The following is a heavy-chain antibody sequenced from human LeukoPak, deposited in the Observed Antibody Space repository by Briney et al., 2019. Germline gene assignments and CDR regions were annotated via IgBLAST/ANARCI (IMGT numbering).Heavy chain of an antibody. CDR3: ARQGPRNIVVVVAATPKDAFDI. CDR2: FDPEDGET. J-gene: IGHJ3*02. D-gene: IGHD2-15*01. Sequence: ASVKVSCKVSGYTLTELSMHWVRQAPGKGLEWMGGFDPEDGETIYAQKFQGRVTMTEDTSTDTAYMELSSLRSEDTAVYYCARQGPRNIVVVVAATPKDAFDIWGQGTMVTV. CDR1: GYTLTELS. V-gene: IGHV1-24*01.